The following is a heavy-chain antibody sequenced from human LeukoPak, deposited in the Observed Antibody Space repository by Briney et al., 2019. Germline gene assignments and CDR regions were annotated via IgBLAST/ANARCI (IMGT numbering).Heavy chain of an antibody. CDR1: GFTFSFSA. J-gene: IGHJ4*02. V-gene: IGHV3-48*01. CDR2: ISGSGTTT. Sequence: GGSLRLSCAASGFTFSFSAMNWVRQAPGKGLEWVSFISGSGTTTHYSGSVKGRFTISRDNARNSVYLQMSALRAEDTGVYYCAKDRGDSMVGADFDSWGQGTLVTVSS. D-gene: IGHD1-26*01. CDR3: AKDRGDSMVGADFDS.